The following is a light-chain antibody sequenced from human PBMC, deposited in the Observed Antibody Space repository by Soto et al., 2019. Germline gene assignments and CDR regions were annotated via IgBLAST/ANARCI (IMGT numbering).Light chain of an antibody. CDR2: GNN. Sequence: QSVRTQPPSVSGAPGQKVTISCTRSSSNIGAAYDVHWYQHLPGTAPKLLIYGNNNRPSGVPDRFSGSKSGTSASLAITGLQAEDAADYYCQSYDSSLSGWVFGGGTKLTVL. CDR3: QSYDSSLSGWV. CDR1: SSNIGAAYD. V-gene: IGLV1-40*01. J-gene: IGLJ3*02.